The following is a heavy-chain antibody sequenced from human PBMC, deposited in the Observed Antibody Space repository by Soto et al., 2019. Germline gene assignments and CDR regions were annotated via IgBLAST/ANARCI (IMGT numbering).Heavy chain of an antibody. CDR2: ISWNSGSI. V-gene: IGHV3-9*01. CDR3: ARENYYYYGMDV. J-gene: IGHJ6*02. Sequence: PGGSLRLSCAASGFTFDDYAMHWVRQAPGKGLEWVSGISWNSGSIGYADSVKGRFTISRDNAKNSLYLQMNSLRAEDTALYYCARENYYYYGMDVWGQGTTVTVSS. CDR1: GFTFDDYA.